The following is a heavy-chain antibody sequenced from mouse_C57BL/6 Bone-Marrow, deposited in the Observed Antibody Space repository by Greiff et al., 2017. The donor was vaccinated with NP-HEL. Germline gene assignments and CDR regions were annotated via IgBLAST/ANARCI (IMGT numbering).Heavy chain of an antibody. CDR3: TIYYDYVFDY. D-gene: IGHD2-4*01. Sequence: EVQLQQSGAELVRPGASVKLSCTASGFNFKDDYMHWVKQRPEQGLEWIGWIDPENGDTEYASKFQGKATITADTSSNTAYLQLSSLTSEDTAVYYGTIYYDYVFDYWGQGTTLTVSA. CDR2: IDPENGDT. J-gene: IGHJ2*01. V-gene: IGHV14-4*01. CDR1: GFNFKDDY.